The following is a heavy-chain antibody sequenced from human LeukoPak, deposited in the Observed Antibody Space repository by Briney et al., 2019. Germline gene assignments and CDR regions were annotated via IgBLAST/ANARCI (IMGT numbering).Heavy chain of an antibody. V-gene: IGHV3-74*01. CDR2: INSDGSST. J-gene: IGHJ4*02. CDR3: AKRGGYSSGWPFDY. Sequence: GGSLRLSCAASGFTFSSYWMHWVRQARGKGLVWVSRINSDGSSTSYADSVKGRFTISRDNSKNTLYLQMNSLRAEDTAVYYCAKRGGYSSGWPFDYWGQGTLVTVSS. CDR1: GFTFSSYW. D-gene: IGHD6-19*01.